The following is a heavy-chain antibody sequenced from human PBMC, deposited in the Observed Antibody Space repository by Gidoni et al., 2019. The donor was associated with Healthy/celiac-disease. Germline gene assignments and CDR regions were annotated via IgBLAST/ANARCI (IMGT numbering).Heavy chain of an antibody. J-gene: IGHJ4*02. D-gene: IGHD2-21*02. V-gene: IGHV3-49*04. CDR2: IRSKAYGGTT. CDR3: TRDVGYCGGDCLIYFDY. CDR1: GFTFGDYA. Sequence: EVQLVESGGGLVQPGRSLRLSCTASGFTFGDYAMSWVRQAPGKGLEWVGFIRSKAYGGTTEYAASVKGRFTISRDDSKSIAYLQMNSLKTEDTAVYYCTRDVGYCGGDCLIYFDYWGQGTLVTVSS.